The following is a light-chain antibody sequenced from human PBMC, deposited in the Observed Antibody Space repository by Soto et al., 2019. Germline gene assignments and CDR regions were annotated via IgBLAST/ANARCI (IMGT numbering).Light chain of an antibody. V-gene: IGLV2-14*01. J-gene: IGLJ3*02. CDR3: TSYTSSSTWV. Sequence: QSVLTQPASVSGSPGQSITISCTGTSSNVGGYKYVSWYQHHPGKAPKLLIYEVNNRPSGVSNRFSGSKSGNTASLTISGLQPEDEGDYYCTSYTSSSTWVFGGGTKLTVL. CDR2: EVN. CDR1: SSNVGGYKY.